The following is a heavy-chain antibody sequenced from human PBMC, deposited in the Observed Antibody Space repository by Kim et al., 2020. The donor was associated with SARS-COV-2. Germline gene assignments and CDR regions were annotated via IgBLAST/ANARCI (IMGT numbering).Heavy chain of an antibody. CDR2: IDPSDSYT. CDR3: ARHYRGSYYYDSSGTPGAY. J-gene: IGHJ4*02. V-gene: IGHV5-10-1*01. Sequence: GESLKISCKGSGYSFTSYWISWVRQMPGKGLEWMGRIDPSDSYTNYSPSFQGHVTISADKSISTAYLQWSSLKASDTAMYYCARHYRGSYYYDSSGTPGAYWGQGTLVTVSS. D-gene: IGHD3-22*01. CDR1: GYSFTSYW.